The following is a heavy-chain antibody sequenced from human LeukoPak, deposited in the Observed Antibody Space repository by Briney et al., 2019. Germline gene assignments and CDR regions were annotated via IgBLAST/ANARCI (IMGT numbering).Heavy chain of an antibody. J-gene: IGHJ4*02. Sequence: ASVKVSCKASGYTFTGYYIHWVRQAPGQGLEWMGWIKPNSGGTNYAQKFQGRVTMTSDTSISTADLELSRLTSDDTAVYYCAREAAPSLRNFDYWGQGTLVTVSS. CDR1: GYTFTGYY. V-gene: IGHV1-2*02. D-gene: IGHD2-15*01. CDR2: IKPNSGGT. CDR3: AREAAPSLRNFDY.